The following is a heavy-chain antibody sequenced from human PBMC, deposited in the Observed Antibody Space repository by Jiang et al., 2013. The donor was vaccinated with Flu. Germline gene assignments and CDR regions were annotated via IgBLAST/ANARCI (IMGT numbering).Heavy chain of an antibody. D-gene: IGHD6-19*01. V-gene: IGHV6-1*01. CDR3: AKHVAGTGAFNI. Sequence: SNSAAWNWIRQSPSRGLEWLGMTYYRSKWYNDYAVSVKSRITINPDTSKNQFSLQLNSVTPEDTALYYCAKHVAGTGAFNIWGQGTMVTVSS. CDR1: SNSAA. J-gene: IGHJ3*02. CDR2: TYYRSKWYN.